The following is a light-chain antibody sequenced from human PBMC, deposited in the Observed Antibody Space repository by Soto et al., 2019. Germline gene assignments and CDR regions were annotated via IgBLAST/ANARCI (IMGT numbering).Light chain of an antibody. Sequence: FMLTQPHSVSESPGKTVTISCTRSSGSIASNYVQWYQQRPGSAPTTVIYEDNQRPSGVPHRFSGSIDSSSNSASLTISGLKTEDEADYYCQSYDSRNVVFGGGTKLAVL. CDR1: SGSIASNY. J-gene: IGLJ2*01. CDR3: QSYDSRNVV. V-gene: IGLV6-57*03. CDR2: EDN.